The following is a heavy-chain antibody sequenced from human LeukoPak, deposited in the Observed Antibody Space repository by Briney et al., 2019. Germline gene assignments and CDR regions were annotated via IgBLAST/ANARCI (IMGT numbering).Heavy chain of an antibody. D-gene: IGHD2-8*02. Sequence: QAGGSLRLSCVASGFTYANYAMNWVRQAPGKRLEWVASITGTGGRGGIYYADSVKGRFTISRDNSKNTLFLQMSSLRAEDTAVYHCAKGDRGHCTGVKCNPFDYWGQGTVVTVSS. CDR1: GFTYANYA. V-gene: IGHV3-23*01. J-gene: IGHJ4*02. CDR2: ITGTGGRGGI. CDR3: AKGDRGHCTGVKCNPFDY.